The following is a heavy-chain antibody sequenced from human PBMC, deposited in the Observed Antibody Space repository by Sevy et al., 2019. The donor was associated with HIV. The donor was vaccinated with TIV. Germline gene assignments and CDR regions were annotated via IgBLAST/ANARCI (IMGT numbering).Heavy chain of an antibody. Sequence: ASMNVSCKASGYTFTGYYMHWVRQAPGQGLEWMGWINPDSGGPNYAPKFQGRVTLTRDTSISTAYMELSRLKSDDTAVYYCVRDDRGGYFDYWGQGTLVTVSS. J-gene: IGHJ4*02. CDR3: VRDDRGGYFDY. CDR1: GYTFTGYY. D-gene: IGHD1-26*01. CDR2: INPDSGGP. V-gene: IGHV1-2*02.